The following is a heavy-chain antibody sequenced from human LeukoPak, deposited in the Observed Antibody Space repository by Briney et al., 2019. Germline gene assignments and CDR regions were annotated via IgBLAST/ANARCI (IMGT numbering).Heavy chain of an antibody. J-gene: IGHJ5*02. CDR2: IYYSGST. CDR3: ARDRVTDYYDSSGYYYNWFDP. V-gene: IGHV4-59*01. CDR1: GGSISTYY. D-gene: IGHD3-22*01. Sequence: SETLSLTCTVSGGSISTYYWSWIWQPPGKGLEWIGFIYYSGSTNYNPSLKSRITMSVDTSKNQFSLKLNSVTAADTAVYYCARDRVTDYYDSSGYYYNWFDPWGQGTLVTVSS.